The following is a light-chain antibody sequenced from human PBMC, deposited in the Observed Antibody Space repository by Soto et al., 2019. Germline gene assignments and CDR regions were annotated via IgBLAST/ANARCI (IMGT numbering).Light chain of an antibody. CDR3: HYHDSSPEFA. CDR1: QSVSGS. J-gene: IGKJ3*01. CDR2: AAF. V-gene: IGKV3-11*01. Sequence: EIVLTQSPAILSLSPGEKATLSCRASQSVSGSLAWYQQRPGQPPRLLIYAAFSRATGVPDRFSAGGSGTEFPLTITRLEPEDFAVYYCHYHDSSPEFAFGPGTKVDIK.